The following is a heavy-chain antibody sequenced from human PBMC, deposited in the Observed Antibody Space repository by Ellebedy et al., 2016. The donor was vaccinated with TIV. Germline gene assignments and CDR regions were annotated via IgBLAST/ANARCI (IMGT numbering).Heavy chain of an antibody. CDR3: ARGYCSGGSCSLVYAFDI. D-gene: IGHD2-15*01. CDR2: ISYDGSNK. CDR1: GFTFSSYA. Sequence: GESLKISCAASGFTFSSYAMHWVRQAPGKGLEWVAVISYDGSNKYYADSVKGRFTISRDNSKNTLYLQMNSLRAEDTAVYYCARGYCSGGSCSLVYAFDIWGQGTMVTVSS. J-gene: IGHJ3*02. V-gene: IGHV3-30-3*01.